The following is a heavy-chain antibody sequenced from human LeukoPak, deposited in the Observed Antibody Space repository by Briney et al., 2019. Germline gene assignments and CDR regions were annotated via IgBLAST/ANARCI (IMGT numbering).Heavy chain of an antibody. V-gene: IGHV1-69*13. Sequence: SVKVSCKASGGTFISYAISWVRQAPGQGLEWRGGIIPIFGTANYAQKFQGRVTITADESTSTAYMELSSLRSEDTAVYYCARDIGTTFSWFDPWGQGTLVTVSS. CDR1: GGTFISYA. J-gene: IGHJ5*02. CDR2: IIPIFGTA. D-gene: IGHD1-1*01. CDR3: ARDIGTTFSWFDP.